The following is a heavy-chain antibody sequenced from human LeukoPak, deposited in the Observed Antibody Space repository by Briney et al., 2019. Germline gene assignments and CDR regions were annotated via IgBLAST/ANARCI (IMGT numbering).Heavy chain of an antibody. V-gene: IGHV3-30*18. Sequence: PGGSLRLSCAASGLRFSNYVMHWVRQAPGKGLEWVTLISYDGSNKYYADSVKGRFTISRDNSKNTLYLQMNSLRAEDTAVYYCAKVRGYCSSTSCYGAFDIWGQGTMVTVSS. D-gene: IGHD2-2*03. CDR2: ISYDGSNK. J-gene: IGHJ3*02. CDR3: AKVRGYCSSTSCYGAFDI. CDR1: GLRFSNYV.